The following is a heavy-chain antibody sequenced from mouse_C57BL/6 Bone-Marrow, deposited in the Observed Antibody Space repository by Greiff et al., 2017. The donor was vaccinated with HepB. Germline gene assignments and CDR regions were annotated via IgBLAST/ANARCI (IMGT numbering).Heavy chain of an antibody. V-gene: IGHV1-18*01. Sequence: VQLKQSGPELVKPGASVKIPCKASGYTFTDYNMDWVKQSHGKSLEWIGDINPNNGGTIYNQKFKGKATLTVDKSSSTAYMELRSLTSEDTAVYYCAREGLRQLYAMDYWGQGTSVTVSS. CDR2: INPNNGGT. D-gene: IGHD2-4*01. CDR3: AREGLRQLYAMDY. CDR1: GYTFTDYN. J-gene: IGHJ4*01.